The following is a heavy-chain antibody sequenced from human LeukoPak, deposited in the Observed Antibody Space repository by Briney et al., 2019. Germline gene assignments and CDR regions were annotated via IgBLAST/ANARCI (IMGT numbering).Heavy chain of an antibody. CDR1: GYTFTSYY. CDR2: INPSGGST. D-gene: IGHD3-3*01. J-gene: IGHJ5*02. CDR3: ARARRITIFGVGIENWFDP. V-gene: IGHV1-46*01. Sequence: ASVKVSCKASGYTFTSYYMHWVRQAPGQGLEWMGIINPSGGSTSYAQKFQGRVTMTRDTSTSTVYMELSSLRSEETAVYYCARARRITIFGVGIENWFDPWGQGTLVTVSS.